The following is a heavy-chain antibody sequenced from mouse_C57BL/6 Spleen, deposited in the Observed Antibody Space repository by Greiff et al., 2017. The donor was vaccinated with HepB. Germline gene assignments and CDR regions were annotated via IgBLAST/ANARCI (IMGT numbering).Heavy chain of an antibody. V-gene: IGHV1-82*01. CDR2: IYPGDGDT. CDR1: GYAFSSSW. J-gene: IGHJ2*01. D-gene: IGHD3-2*02. CDR3: AQDSSGFYFDY. Sequence: VQLQQSGPELVKPGASVKISCKASGYAFSSSWMNWVKQRPGKGLEWIGRIYPGDGDTNYNGKFKGKATLTADKSSSTAYMQLSSLTSEDSAVYFCAQDSSGFYFDYWGQGTTLTVSS.